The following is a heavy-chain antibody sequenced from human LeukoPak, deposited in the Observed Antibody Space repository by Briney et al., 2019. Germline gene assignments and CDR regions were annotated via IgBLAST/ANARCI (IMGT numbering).Heavy chain of an antibody. CDR1: GFPVTSSY. Sequence: GGSLRLSCAASGFPVTSSYMSWVRQAPGKGLEYVSVFFSGGRRYYADSVKGRFTISRDNSNNTLYLQMHSLRVEDTAVYYCTKIAYRYHYYYYMDVWGKGTTVTISS. J-gene: IGHJ6*03. CDR3: TKIAYRYHYYYYMDV. D-gene: IGHD5-18*01. V-gene: IGHV3-66*01. CDR2: FFSGGRR.